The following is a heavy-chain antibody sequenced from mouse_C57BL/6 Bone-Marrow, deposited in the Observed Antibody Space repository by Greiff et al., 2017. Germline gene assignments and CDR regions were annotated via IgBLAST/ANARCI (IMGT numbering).Heavy chain of an antibody. V-gene: IGHV5-6*01. CDR1: GFTFSSYG. J-gene: IGHJ3*01. Sequence: EVNLVESGGDLVKPGGSLKLSCAASGFTFSSYGMSWVRQTPDKRLEWVATISSGGSYTYYPDSVKGRFTISRDNAKNTLYLQMSSLKSEDTAMYYCARHRGSSFDYWGQGTLVTVSA. CDR3: ARHRGSSFDY. D-gene: IGHD1-1*01. CDR2: ISSGGSYT.